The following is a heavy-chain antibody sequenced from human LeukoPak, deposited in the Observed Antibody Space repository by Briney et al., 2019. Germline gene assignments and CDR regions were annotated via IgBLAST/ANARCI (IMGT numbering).Heavy chain of an antibody. CDR1: GGSISSYY. CDR3: ARDRITYYYDSSGPHWYFDL. D-gene: IGHD3-22*01. V-gene: IGHV4-4*07. Sequence: PSGTLSLTCTVSGGSISSYYWSWIRQPAGKGLEWIGRIYTSGSTNYNPSLKSRVTMSVDTSKNQFSLKLSSVTAADTAVYYCARDRITYYYDSSGPHWYFDLWGRGTLVTVSS. J-gene: IGHJ2*01. CDR2: IYTSGST.